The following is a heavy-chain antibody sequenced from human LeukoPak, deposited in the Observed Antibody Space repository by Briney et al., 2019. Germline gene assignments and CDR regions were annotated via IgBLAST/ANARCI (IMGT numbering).Heavy chain of an antibody. D-gene: IGHD6-19*01. V-gene: IGHV3-21*01. CDR1: GLTFSTYS. J-gene: IGHJ4*02. CDR3: ARDLVGAVAGTLDY. Sequence: WGSLRLSCAASGLTFSTYSMNWVREAPGKGLECVSSISSSSSYIYYGGSVKGRFTISRDNVKKSLYLQMNSLRAEDTALYYCARDLVGAVAGTLDYWGQGTLVTVSS. CDR2: ISSSSSYI.